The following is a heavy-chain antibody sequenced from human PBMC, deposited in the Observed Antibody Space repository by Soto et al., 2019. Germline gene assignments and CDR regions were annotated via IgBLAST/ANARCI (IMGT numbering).Heavy chain of an antibody. V-gene: IGHV3-11*06. Sequence: QVQLVESGGGLVKPGGSLRLSCAASGFTFSDYYMSWIRQAPGKGLEWVSYISSSSSYTNYADSVKGRFTISRDNAKNSLYLQMNSVRAEDTAVYYCARVFATVGGKGWFDPWGQGTLVTVSS. CDR3: ARVFATVGGKGWFDP. CDR1: GFTFSDYY. CDR2: ISSSSSYT. D-gene: IGHD6-19*01. J-gene: IGHJ5*02.